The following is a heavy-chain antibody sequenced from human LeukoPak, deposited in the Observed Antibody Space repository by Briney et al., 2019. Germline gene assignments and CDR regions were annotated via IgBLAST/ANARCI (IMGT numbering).Heavy chain of an antibody. J-gene: IGHJ3*02. Sequence: ASVKVSCKTSGGTFSNYAISWVRQAPGQGLEWMGWISAYNGNTNYAQKLQGRVTMTTDTSTSTAYMELRSLRSDDTAVYYCARDLYYYGSGSYWYDAFDIWGQGTMVTVSS. CDR3: ARDLYYYGSGSYWYDAFDI. CDR1: GGTFSNYA. V-gene: IGHV1-18*01. CDR2: ISAYNGNT. D-gene: IGHD3-10*01.